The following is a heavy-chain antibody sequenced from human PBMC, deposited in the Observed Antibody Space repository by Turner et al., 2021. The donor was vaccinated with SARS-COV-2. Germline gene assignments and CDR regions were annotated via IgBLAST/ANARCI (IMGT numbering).Heavy chain of an antibody. CDR1: GVSISSSSYY. CDR3: ARLMDTAMDYYGTDV. V-gene: IGHV4-39*01. Sequence: QLQLQDSGPGLVKPSETLSLTCTVSGVSISSSSYYWGWIRQPPGKGLEWIGNMYYSASASYNPSLKSRVTISVDPSKKQFSLKLTSVTAADTAVYYCARLMDTAMDYYGTDVWGQGTTVTVSS. CDR2: MYYSASA. D-gene: IGHD5-18*01. J-gene: IGHJ6*02.